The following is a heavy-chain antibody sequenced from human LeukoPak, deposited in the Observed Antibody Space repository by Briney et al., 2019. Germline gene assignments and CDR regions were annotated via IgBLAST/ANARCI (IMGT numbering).Heavy chain of an antibody. CDR2: ISSCGSSI. CDR3: ARDGTTPMSNFYYAMDV. D-gene: IGHD4-11*01. Sequence: PGGSLRLSCAASGFTFSSYVMNWVRQAPGKGLEWVSYISSCGSSIYYADSVKGRFTISRDNAKNSLYLQMNSLRVEDTAVYYCARDGTTPMSNFYYAMDVWGQGTPVTVSS. V-gene: IGHV3-48*03. J-gene: IGHJ6*02. CDR1: GFTFSSYV.